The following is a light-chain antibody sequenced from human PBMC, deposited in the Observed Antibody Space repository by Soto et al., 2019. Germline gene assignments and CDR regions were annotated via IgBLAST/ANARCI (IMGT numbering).Light chain of an antibody. Sequence: PGERAPLSCRASQSVSSSNFAWYQQKPAQAPRLLIYGASRRAPGIPERFSGSGSGTDFTLTISRLEPEDFAVYYCQQYLTSPKTFGQGTKVDI. V-gene: IGKV3-20*01. CDR1: QSVSSSN. CDR2: GAS. J-gene: IGKJ1*01. CDR3: QQYLTSPKT.